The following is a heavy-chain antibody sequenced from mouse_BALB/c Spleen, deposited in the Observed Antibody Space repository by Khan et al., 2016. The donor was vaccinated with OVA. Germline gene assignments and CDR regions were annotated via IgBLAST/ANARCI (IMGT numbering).Heavy chain of an antibody. CDR1: GYTFTSYW. CDR2: IGPGSSNT. V-gene: IGHV1S41*01. Sequence: DLVKPGTSVKLSCKASGYTFTSYWINWIKQRPGQGLEWIGRIGPGSSNTYHNEMFKGKAALTVDTSSTTAYIQFSSLSSEDSAVYFCARENYYGRTYYAMDYWGQGTSVTVSS. D-gene: IGHD1-1*01. J-gene: IGHJ4*01. CDR3: ARENYYGRTYYAMDY.